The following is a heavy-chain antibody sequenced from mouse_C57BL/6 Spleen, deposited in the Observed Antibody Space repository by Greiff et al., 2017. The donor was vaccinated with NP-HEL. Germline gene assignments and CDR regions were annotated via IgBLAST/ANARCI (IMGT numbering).Heavy chain of an antibody. V-gene: IGHV1-20*01. Sequence: EVKLEESGPELVKPGDTVKISCKASGYSFTGYFMNWVMQSHGKSLEWIGRINPYNGDTFYNQKFKGKATLTVDKSSSTAHMELRSLTSEDSAVYYCARKGITTVVGYAMDYWGQGTSVTVSS. J-gene: IGHJ4*01. CDR1: GYSFTGYF. D-gene: IGHD1-1*01. CDR2: INPYNGDT. CDR3: ARKGITTVVGYAMDY.